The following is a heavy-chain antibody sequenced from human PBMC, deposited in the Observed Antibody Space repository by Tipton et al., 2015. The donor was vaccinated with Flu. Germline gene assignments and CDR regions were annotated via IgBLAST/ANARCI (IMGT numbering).Heavy chain of an antibody. CDR3: ASYYGDHNYYYYYGMDV. D-gene: IGHD4-17*01. CDR1: GFTFSSYE. V-gene: IGHV3-48*03. Sequence: SLRLSCAASGFTFSSYEMNWVRQAPGKGLEWVSYISSSGSTIYYADSVKGRFTISRDNAKNSLYLQMNSLRAEDTAVYYCASYYGDHNYYYYYGMDVWGQGTTVTASS. CDR2: ISSSGSTI. J-gene: IGHJ6*02.